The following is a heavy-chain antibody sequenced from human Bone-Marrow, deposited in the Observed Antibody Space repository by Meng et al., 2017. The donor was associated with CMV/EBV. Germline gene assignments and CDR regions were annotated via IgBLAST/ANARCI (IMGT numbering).Heavy chain of an antibody. Sequence: GGSRRLSGAASGFTFSSYSMNWVRQAPGKGLEWVSFISSSSSYIYYADSVKGRFTISRDNAKNSLYLQMNSLRAEDTAVYYCARQQETFWSGYYSRYYYYGMDVWGQGTTVTVSS. CDR2: ISSSSSYI. CDR3: ARQQETFWSGYYSRYYYYGMDV. V-gene: IGHV3-21*01. CDR1: GFTFSSYS. J-gene: IGHJ6*02. D-gene: IGHD3-3*01.